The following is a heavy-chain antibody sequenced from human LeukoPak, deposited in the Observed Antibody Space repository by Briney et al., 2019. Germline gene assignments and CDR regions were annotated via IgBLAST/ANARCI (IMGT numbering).Heavy chain of an antibody. CDR2: FGTRSTSV. Sequence: GGSLRLSCTASGFTFSGYSMNWIRQAPGKGLEWVSSFGTRSTSVYHAGSVKGRFAISRDNAKNSLYLQMNSLRAEDTTLYYCAREVSEGFDFWGQGTLVTVSS. CDR3: AREVSEGFDF. V-gene: IGHV3-21*01. J-gene: IGHJ4*02. CDR1: GFTFSGYS. D-gene: IGHD3-22*01.